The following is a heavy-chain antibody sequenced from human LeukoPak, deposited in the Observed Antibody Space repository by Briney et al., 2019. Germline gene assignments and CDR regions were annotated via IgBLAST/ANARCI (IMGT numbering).Heavy chain of an antibody. V-gene: IGHV3-30*03. J-gene: IGHJ3*02. D-gene: IGHD4-11*01. CDR1: GFTFSSYG. CDR2: ISYDGSNE. Sequence: PGGSLRLSCAASGFTFSSYGMHWVRQAPGKGLEWVAVISYDGSNEYYADSVKGRFTISRDNSKNTLYLQMSSLRAEDTAVYYCARDKDYASDMWGQGTMVTVAS. CDR3: ARDKDYASDM.